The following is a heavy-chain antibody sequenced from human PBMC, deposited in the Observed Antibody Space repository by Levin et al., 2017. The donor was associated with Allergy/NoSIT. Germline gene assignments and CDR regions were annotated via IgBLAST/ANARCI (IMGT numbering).Heavy chain of an antibody. V-gene: IGHV4-30-4*01. CDR1: GGSISSGDYY. CDR3: AREALNDSWFDP. CDR2: IYYSGAT. Sequence: SCTVSGGSISSGDYYWSWIRQSPGKGLEWIGYIYYSGATSYNPSLKSRVFISVDRSKNDFSLRLTSVTAADTAVYYCAREALNDSWFDPWGQGTLVTVSS. J-gene: IGHJ5*02.